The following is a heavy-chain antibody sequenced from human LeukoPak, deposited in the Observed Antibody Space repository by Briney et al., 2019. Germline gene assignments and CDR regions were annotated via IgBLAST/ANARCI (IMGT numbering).Heavy chain of an antibody. Sequence: GGSLRLSCPASGFTFSSHSMNWVRQPPGKGLEWVAYISSSGTIIHYADSVKGRFTISRDDAKNSLYLQMNSLRAEDTAIYYCAKVPRQHDNWFDPWGQGTLVTVSS. CDR3: AKVPRQHDNWFDP. CDR2: ISSSGTII. J-gene: IGHJ5*02. CDR1: GFTFSSHS. D-gene: IGHD3-9*01. V-gene: IGHV3-48*01.